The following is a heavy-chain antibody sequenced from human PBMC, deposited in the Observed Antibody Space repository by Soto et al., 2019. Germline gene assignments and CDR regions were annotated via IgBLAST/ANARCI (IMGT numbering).Heavy chain of an antibody. D-gene: IGHD3-16*01. V-gene: IGHV3-33*01. CDR1: GFTFRSYG. Sequence: GGSLRLSCAACGFTFRSYGIHWVRQAPGKWLEWVAVIWYDGSNKYYADSVKGRFTISRDNSKNTLYLQMNSLRAEDTAVYYCARLRRSPLSFDPWGKGTLVTVHS. J-gene: IGHJ5*02. CDR3: ARLRRSPLSFDP. CDR2: IWYDGSNK.